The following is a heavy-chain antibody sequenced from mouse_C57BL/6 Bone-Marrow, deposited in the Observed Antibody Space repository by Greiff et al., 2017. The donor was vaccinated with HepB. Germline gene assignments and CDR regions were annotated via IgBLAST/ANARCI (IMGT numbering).Heavy chain of an antibody. CDR2: IYPGDGDT. V-gene: IGHV1-82*01. J-gene: IGHJ3*01. CDR3: ARRDDKTWFAY. D-gene: IGHD2-14*01. Sequence: QVQLQQSGPELVKPGASVKISCKASGYAFSSSWMNWVKQRPGKGLEWIGRIYPGDGDTNYNGKFKGKATLTADKSSSTAYMQLSSLTSEDSAVYFCARRDDKTWFAYWGQGTLVTVSA. CDR1: GYAFSSSW.